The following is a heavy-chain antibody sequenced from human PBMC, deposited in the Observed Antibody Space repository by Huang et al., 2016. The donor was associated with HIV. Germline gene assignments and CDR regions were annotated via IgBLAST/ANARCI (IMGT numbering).Heavy chain of an antibody. CDR1: GGAFIRYS. CDR3: ARTSNWKAEYFRY. V-gene: IGHV1-69*13. D-gene: IGHD1-20*01. J-gene: IGHJ1*01. Sequence: QVQLVQSGAEVKKPGSSVKVSCKASGGAFIRYSFSWVRQAPGQGLAWMGGIITILNTTNYAQKFQGRVTITADESATTVYMDLSSLRFDDTAVYYCARTSNWKAEYFRYWGQGTLVTVSS. CDR2: IITILNTT.